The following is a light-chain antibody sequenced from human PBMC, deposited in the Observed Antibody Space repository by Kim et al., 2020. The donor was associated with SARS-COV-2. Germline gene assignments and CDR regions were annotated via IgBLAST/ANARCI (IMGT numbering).Light chain of an antibody. CDR3: HQYGGSPQT. J-gene: IGKJ1*01. Sequence: EIVLTQSPGTLSLSPGERATLSCRASQCVSSNNLAWYQHRRGQAPRLLITDASRRATGTPDRFSGSGSGAYFTLTINRLEPDDFAVYYCHQYGGSPQTFGQGTKVDIK. CDR2: DAS. V-gene: IGKV3-20*01. CDR1: QCVSSNN.